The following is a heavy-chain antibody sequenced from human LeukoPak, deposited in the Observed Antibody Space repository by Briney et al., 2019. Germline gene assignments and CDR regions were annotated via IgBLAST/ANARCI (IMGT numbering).Heavy chain of an antibody. CDR2: IHYSGGT. D-gene: IGHD5-18*01. Sequence: SETPSLTCTVSGGSISSYYWNWIRQPPGKGLEWIGYIHYSGGTNYNPSLKSRVTISVDKSKNQFSLKLSSVTAADTAMYYCASKEYTYGYFDYWGQGTLVTVSS. CDR1: GGSISSYY. CDR3: ASKEYTYGYFDY. J-gene: IGHJ4*02. V-gene: IGHV4-59*12.